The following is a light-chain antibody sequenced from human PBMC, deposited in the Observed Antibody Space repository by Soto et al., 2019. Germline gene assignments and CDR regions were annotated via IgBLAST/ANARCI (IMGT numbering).Light chain of an antibody. CDR1: QSVNSHY. V-gene: IGKV3-20*01. CDR3: QQYGSSPCT. J-gene: IGKJ2*02. Sequence: EIVLTQSPGILSLSPGERATLSCRASQSVNSHYLAWYQQKPGQAPRLLIYDASSRATAIPDRFSGSGSGTDFTLTISRLEPEDFAVYYCQQYGSSPCTFGQGTNLEI. CDR2: DAS.